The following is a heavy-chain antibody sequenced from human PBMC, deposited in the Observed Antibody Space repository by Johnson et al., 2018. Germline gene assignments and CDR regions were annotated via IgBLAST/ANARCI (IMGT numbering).Heavy chain of an antibody. CDR3: ARHTMTTVTTDPPYYYYGMDV. Sequence: QVQLVESGAEVKKPGASVKVSCKASGYTFTSYDINWVRQATGQGLEWMGWMNPNSGNTGYAQKFQGRVTMTRNTSISTAYMELSSLRSEDTAVYYCARHTMTTVTTDPPYYYYGMDVWGQGTTVTVSS. D-gene: IGHD4-11*01. CDR1: GYTFTSYD. V-gene: IGHV1-8*01. CDR2: MNPNSGNT. J-gene: IGHJ6*02.